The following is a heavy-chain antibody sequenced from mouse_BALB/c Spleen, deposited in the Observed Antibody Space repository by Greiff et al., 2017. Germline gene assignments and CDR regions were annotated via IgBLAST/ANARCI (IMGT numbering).Heavy chain of an antibody. CDR3: ARGAYGSSFAY. D-gene: IGHD1-1*01. CDR1: GYTFTDYN. J-gene: IGHJ3*01. CDR2: INPNNGGT. Sequence: VQLQQSGPELVKPGASVKIPCKASGYTFTDYNMDWVKQSHGKSLEWIGDINPNNGGTIYNQKFKGKATLTVDKSSSTAYMELRSLTSEDTAVYYCARGAYGSSFAYWGQGTLVTVSA. V-gene: IGHV1-18*01.